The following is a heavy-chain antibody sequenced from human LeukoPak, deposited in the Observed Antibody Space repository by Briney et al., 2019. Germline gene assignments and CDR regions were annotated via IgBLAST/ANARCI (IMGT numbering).Heavy chain of an antibody. V-gene: IGHV3-74*01. Sequence: GGLRLSCAASGFTFNTYWMHWVRQAPGKGLVWVSRINSDGSSPAYADSVRGRFTISRDNAKNTLYLQMNSLRADDTAVYYCAALDHGHDFWGQGTLVTVSS. J-gene: IGHJ4*02. CDR1: GFTFNTYW. CDR2: INSDGSSP. CDR3: AALDHGHDF.